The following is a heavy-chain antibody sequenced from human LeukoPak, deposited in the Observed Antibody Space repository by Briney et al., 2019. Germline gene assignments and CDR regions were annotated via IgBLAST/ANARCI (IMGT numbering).Heavy chain of an antibody. V-gene: IGHV4-34*01. Sequence: SETLSLTCAVYGGSFSGYYWSWIRQPPGKGLEWVGEINHSGSTNYNPSLKSRVTISVDTSKNQFSLKLSSVTAADTAVYYCARVKGYSRGWYRAFDIWGQGTMVTVSS. CDR3: ARVKGYSRGWYRAFDI. CDR1: GGSFSGYY. CDR2: INHSGST. D-gene: IGHD6-19*01. J-gene: IGHJ3*02.